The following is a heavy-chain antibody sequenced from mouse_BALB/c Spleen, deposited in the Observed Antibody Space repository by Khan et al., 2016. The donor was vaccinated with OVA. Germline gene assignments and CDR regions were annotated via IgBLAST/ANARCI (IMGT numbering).Heavy chain of an antibody. J-gene: IGHJ2*01. V-gene: IGHV3-2*02. CDR3: ARRNYYGYYFDY. D-gene: IGHD1-1*01. Sequence: VQLQQSGPGLVKPSQSLSLTCTVTGYSITSDYAWNWIRQFPGNKLEWMGYISYSGSTSYKPSLKSRISITRDTSKNQFFLQLNSVYTEDTVTYYGARRNYYGYYFDYWGQGPPLTVSS. CDR1: GYSITSDYA. CDR2: ISYSGST.